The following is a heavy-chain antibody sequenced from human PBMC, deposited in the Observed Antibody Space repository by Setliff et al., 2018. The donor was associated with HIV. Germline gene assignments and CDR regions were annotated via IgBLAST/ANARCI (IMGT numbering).Heavy chain of an antibody. D-gene: IGHD3-10*01. Sequence: SETLSLTCAVYGGSFSGYYWSWIRQSPGKGLEWIGEINHSGSTNYNPSLKSRVAISVDTSKNQFSLKLSSVTAADTSVYFCARDRHSSGLGSYGPWGPGILVTVSS. CDR3: ARDRHSSGLGSYGP. J-gene: IGHJ5*02. CDR2: INHSGST. CDR1: GGSFSGYY. V-gene: IGHV4-34*01.